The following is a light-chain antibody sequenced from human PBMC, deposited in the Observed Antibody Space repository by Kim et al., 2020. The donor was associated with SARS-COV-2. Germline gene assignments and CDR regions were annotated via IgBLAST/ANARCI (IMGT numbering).Light chain of an antibody. CDR2: RDT. Sequence: SVSPEQAASITCSGEKVENNFSCWYQQQPDQSPVLIIYRDTRRPSGIPGRFSGSNAGNTATLTSSATHTVEEADYYCQTWDSSGVFGGGTQLTVL. J-gene: IGLJ2*01. V-gene: IGLV3-1*01. CDR3: QTWDSSGV. CDR1: KVENNF.